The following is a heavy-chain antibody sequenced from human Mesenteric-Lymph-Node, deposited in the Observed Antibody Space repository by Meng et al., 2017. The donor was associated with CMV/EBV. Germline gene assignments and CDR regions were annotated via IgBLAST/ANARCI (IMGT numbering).Heavy chain of an antibody. D-gene: IGHD2-2*01. CDR2: ISTSGSST. V-gene: IGHV3-48*03. CDR3: AQESIVAVPAAPNFGMDV. Sequence: GGSLRLSCAASGFTFSSYEMNWVRQAPGKGLEWLSYISTSGSSTHYADSVKGRFTISRDNAKNSLYLQMNSLRAEDTAVYYCAQESIVAVPAAPNFGMDVWGQGTTVTVSS. J-gene: IGHJ6*02. CDR1: GFTFSSYE.